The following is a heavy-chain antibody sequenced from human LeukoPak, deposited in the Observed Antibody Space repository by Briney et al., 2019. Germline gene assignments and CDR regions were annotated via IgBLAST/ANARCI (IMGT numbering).Heavy chain of an antibody. Sequence: PGRTLRLSRAVSGFRVRDYYMSWVPGAPAKGLEGVGVIRDSGEALHADFATGRFALSRDESENPMYLQMHSLRVGGTALLFCAGDRASNQVWVEFDPWGQRTPVIVS. CDR3: AGDRASNQVWVEFDP. D-gene: IGHD1-14*01. CDR1: GFRVRDYY. J-gene: IGHJ5*02. CDR2: IRDSGEA. V-gene: IGHV3-66*03.